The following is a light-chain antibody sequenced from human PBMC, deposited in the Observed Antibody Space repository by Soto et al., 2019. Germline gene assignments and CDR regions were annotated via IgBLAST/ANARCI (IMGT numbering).Light chain of an antibody. V-gene: IGLV4-60*02. CDR1: SGHSSFI. CDR3: ETWDDNTWV. CDR2: LEGDGSY. Sequence: QLVLTQSSSASASLGSSVKLTCTLSSGHSSFIIAWHQQQPGKAPRFLMKLEGDGSYDKGSGVPDRFSGSSSGADRYLTIPNLQFEDEADYYCETWDDNTWVFGGGTKLTVL. J-gene: IGLJ3*02.